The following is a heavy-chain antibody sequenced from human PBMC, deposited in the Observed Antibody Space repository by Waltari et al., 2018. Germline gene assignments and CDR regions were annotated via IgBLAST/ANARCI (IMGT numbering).Heavy chain of an antibody. CDR1: GYTLTELS. V-gene: IGHV1-24*01. CDR3: AREDFKNYYGMDV. Sequence: QVQLVQSGAEVKKPGASVQVSCKVSGYTLTELSMHWVRQAPGKGLEWKGGFDPEDGETIVAQKFHGRVTITTSESTSTASMELSSLRSEDTAVYYCAREDFKNYYGMDVWGQGTTVTVSS. J-gene: IGHJ6*02. CDR2: FDPEDGET.